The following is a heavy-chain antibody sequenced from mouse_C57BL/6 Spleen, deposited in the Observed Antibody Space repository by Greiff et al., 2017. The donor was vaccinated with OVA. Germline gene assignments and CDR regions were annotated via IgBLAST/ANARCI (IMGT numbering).Heavy chain of an antibody. Sequence: EVQVVESGPGLVKPSQSLSLTCSVTGYSITSGYYWNWIRQFPGNKLEWMGYISYDGSNNYNPSLKNRISITRDTSKNQFFLKLNSVTTEDTATYYCARAGGTNSPLDYWGQGTTLTVSS. J-gene: IGHJ2*01. CDR2: ISYDGSN. V-gene: IGHV3-6*01. CDR1: GYSITSGYY. D-gene: IGHD4-1*01. CDR3: ARAGGTNSPLDY.